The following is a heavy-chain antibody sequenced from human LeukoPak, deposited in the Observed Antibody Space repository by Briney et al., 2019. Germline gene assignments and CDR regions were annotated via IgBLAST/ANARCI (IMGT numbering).Heavy chain of an antibody. Sequence: GGSLRLSCAASGFTFSSYAMHWVRQAPGKGLQWVAVISYDGSNKYYADSVKGRFTISRDNSKNTLYLQMNSLRAEDTAVYYCAIIPSKGFVYWGQGTLVTVSS. V-gene: IGHV3-30-3*01. J-gene: IGHJ4*02. D-gene: IGHD4-11*01. CDR1: GFTFSSYA. CDR3: AIIPSKGFVY. CDR2: ISYDGSNK.